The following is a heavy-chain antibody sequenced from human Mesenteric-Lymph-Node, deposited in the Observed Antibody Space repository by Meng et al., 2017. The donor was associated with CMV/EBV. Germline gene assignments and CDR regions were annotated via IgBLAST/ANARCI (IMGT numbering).Heavy chain of an antibody. CDR2: ISSGGDRT. CDR3: VTPPRHYKYNWYTYSFDY. Sequence: GESLKISCAASQFTFSNYAMSWVRQAPGKGLEWVSSISSGGDRTYYADSVKGRFTISRDNSKNTLYLQMNSLRAEDTAIYYCVTPPRHYKYNWYTYSFDYWGQGTLVTVSS. D-gene: IGHD1-1*01. CDR1: QFTFSNYA. V-gene: IGHV3-23*01. J-gene: IGHJ4*02.